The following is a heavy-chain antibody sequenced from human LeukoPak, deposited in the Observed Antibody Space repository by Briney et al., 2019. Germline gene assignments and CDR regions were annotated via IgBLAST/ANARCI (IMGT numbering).Heavy chain of an antibody. D-gene: IGHD3-3*01. Sequence: SETLSLTCTVSGGSIRSSYYYWGWIRQPPGKGLEWIGGIHYSGNTYYNPSLKSRVTISIDTSKNQFSLKLSSVTAADTAVYYCARLGAGPTYYDFWSGYSSFYFDYWGQGTLVTVSS. CDR1: GGSIRSSYYY. CDR2: IHYSGNT. J-gene: IGHJ4*02. V-gene: IGHV4-39*01. CDR3: ARLGAGPTYYDFWSGYSSFYFDY.